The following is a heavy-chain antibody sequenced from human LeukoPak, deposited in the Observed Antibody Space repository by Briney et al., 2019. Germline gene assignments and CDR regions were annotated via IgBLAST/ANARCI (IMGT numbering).Heavy chain of an antibody. D-gene: IGHD6-13*01. CDR3: ARVSSSWYRRAHYFDY. CDR2: ISAYNGNT. CDR1: GYTFTSYG. V-gene: IGHV1-18*04. Sequence: ASVKVSCKASGYTFTSYGISWVRQAPGQGLEWMGWISAYNGNTNYAQKLQGRVTMTTDTSTSTAYMELRSLRSDDTAVYYCARVSSSWYRRAHYFDYWGQGTLVTVSS. J-gene: IGHJ4*02.